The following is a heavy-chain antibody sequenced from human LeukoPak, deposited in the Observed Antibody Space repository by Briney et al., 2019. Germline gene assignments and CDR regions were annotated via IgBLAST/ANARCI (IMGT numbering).Heavy chain of an antibody. CDR3: ARDFSGTYYYYYMDV. CDR1: GYTFTGYY. V-gene: IGHV1-2*02. J-gene: IGHJ6*03. CDR2: INPNSGAT. Sequence: ASVKVSCKASGYTFTGYYMHWVRQAPGQGLEWMGWINPNSGATNYAQKFQGRVTMTRDTSISTAYMELSRLRSDDTAVYYCARDFSGTYYYYYMDVWGKGTTVTTSS. D-gene: IGHD1-26*01.